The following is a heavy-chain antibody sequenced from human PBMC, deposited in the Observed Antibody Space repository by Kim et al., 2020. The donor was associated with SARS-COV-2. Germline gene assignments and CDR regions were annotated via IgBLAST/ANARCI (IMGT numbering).Heavy chain of an antibody. Sequence: ASVKVSCKASGYTFTSYAMHWVRQAPGQRLEWMGWINAGNGNTKYSQKFQGRVTITRDTSASTAYMELSSLRSEDTAVYYCARAYYYYDSSGPLFGPDYWGQGTLVTVSS. V-gene: IGHV1-3*01. J-gene: IGHJ4*02. CDR2: INAGNGNT. CDR3: ARAYYYYDSSGPLFGPDY. D-gene: IGHD3-22*01. CDR1: GYTFTSYA.